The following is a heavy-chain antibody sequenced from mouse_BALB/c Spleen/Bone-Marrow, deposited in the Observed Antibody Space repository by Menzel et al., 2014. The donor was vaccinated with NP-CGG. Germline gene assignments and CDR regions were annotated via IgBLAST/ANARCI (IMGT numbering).Heavy chain of an antibody. Sequence: VQLQQSGAELVKPGASVKLSCTASGFNIKDTYMHWVKQRPEQGLEWIGRIDPANGNTKYDPKLQGKATITADTSSNTAYLQISSLTSEDTAVYYGSSYAMDYWGQGTSVTVSS. CDR1: GFNIKDTY. CDR2: IDPANGNT. CDR3: SSYAMDY. V-gene: IGHV14-3*02. J-gene: IGHJ4*01.